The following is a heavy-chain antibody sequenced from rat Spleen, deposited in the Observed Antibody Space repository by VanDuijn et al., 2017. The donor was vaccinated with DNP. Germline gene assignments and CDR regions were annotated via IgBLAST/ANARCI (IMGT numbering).Heavy chain of an antibody. Sequence: EVKLVESGGGLVQPGRSLKLSCVASGFSFNDYWMGWVRQAPGKGLEWIGQINKDSNTINYNRSLEDKFTISRDNAQNTLFLQMNNLRSEDTAMYYCARATHSAPFDYWGQGVMVTVSS. CDR2: INKDSNTI. J-gene: IGHJ2*01. CDR1: GFSFNDYW. V-gene: IGHV4-2*01. CDR3: ARATHSAPFDY. D-gene: IGHD3-3*01.